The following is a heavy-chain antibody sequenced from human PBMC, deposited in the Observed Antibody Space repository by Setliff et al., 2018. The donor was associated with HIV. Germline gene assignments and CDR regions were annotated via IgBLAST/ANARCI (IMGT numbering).Heavy chain of an antibody. D-gene: IGHD2-21*01. J-gene: IGHJ5*02. CDR2: ISYSGST. V-gene: IGHV4-34*01. Sequence: SETLSLTCAVFGGSFSDFYWSWIRQTPGKGLEWIGEISYSGSTVYNPSLKSRVTMSVDASKNLVSLNLNSVTAADKSIYYCARGVARQVVIDRWFDPWGQGTPVTVSS. CDR3: ARGVARQVVIDRWFDP. CDR1: GGSFSDFY.